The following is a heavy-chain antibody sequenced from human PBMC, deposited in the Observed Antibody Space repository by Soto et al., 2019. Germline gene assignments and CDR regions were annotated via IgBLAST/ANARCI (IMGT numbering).Heavy chain of an antibody. CDR3: ARGRTVKFYGMDV. J-gene: IGHJ6*02. CDR2: INHHSGDT. V-gene: IGHV1-2*02. D-gene: IGHD4-17*01. Sequence: QVQLVQSGAEVKKPGASVKVSYVASGYTFTAHYIHWVRQAPGQGVEWMGWINHHSGDTIYAQKFQGRVTLTRDTSISTAYMELSRLRSDDTAVYYCARGRTVKFYGMDVWGQGTTVTVSS. CDR1: GYTFTAHY.